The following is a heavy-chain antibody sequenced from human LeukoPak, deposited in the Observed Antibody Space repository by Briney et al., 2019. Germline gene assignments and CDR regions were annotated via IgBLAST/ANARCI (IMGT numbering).Heavy chain of an antibody. CDR2: INHSGST. CDR3: ARISSGCLDY. D-gene: IGHD6-19*01. Sequence: SETLSLTCAVYGGSFSGYYWSWIRQPPGKGLEWIGEINHSGSTNYNPSLKSRVTISVDTSKNQFSLKLSSVTAADMAVYYCARISSGCLDYWGQGTLVTVSS. CDR1: GGSFSGYY. V-gene: IGHV4-34*01. J-gene: IGHJ4*02.